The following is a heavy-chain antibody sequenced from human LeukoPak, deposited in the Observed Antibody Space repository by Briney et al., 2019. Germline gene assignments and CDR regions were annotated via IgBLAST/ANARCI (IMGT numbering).Heavy chain of an antibody. Sequence: PGGSLRLSCAASGFTFSGYAMSWVRQAPGKGLEWVSAISSSGGSTYYADSVKGRFTISRDSSKNTLYLQMNSLRAEDTAVYYCAREEAVAGTRTFDYWGQGTLVTVSS. CDR3: AREEAVAGTRTFDY. D-gene: IGHD6-19*01. J-gene: IGHJ4*02. CDR2: ISSSGGST. V-gene: IGHV3-23*01. CDR1: GFTFSGYA.